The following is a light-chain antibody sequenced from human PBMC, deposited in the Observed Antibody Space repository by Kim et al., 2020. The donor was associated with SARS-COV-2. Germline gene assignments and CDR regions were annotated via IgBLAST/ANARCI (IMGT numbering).Light chain of an antibody. CDR1: SSDVGGYNY. CDR2: DVS. Sequence: QSALTQPASVSGSPGQSITISRTGTSSDVGGYNYVSWYQQHPGKAPKLMIYDVSNRPSGVSNRFSGSKSGNTASLTISGLQAEDEADYYCSSYTSSSTLEVFGGGTQLTVL. CDR3: SSYTSSSTLEV. V-gene: IGLV2-14*03. J-gene: IGLJ3*02.